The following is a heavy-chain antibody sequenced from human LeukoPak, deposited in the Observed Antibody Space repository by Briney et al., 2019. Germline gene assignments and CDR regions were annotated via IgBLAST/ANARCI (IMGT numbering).Heavy chain of an antibody. V-gene: IGHV3-7*01. CDR3: ARDSGFSGTQRGEY. J-gene: IGHJ4*02. CDR2: INQDGSEQ. Sequence: GGSLRLSCAASGFTFSSHWMSWVRQAPGKGLEWVANINQDGSEQYYVDSVKGRFTVSRDNAKNSLYLQMNSLRAEDTAVYYCARDSGFSGTQRGEYWGQGTLVTVSS. D-gene: IGHD6-6*01. CDR1: GFTFSSHW.